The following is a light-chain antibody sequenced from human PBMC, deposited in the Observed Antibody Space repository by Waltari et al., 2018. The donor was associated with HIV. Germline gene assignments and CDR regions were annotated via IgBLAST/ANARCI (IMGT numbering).Light chain of an antibody. V-gene: IGKV1-5*03. CDR3: QQYNSYRYS. J-gene: IGKJ2*03. CDR1: QSISSW. Sequence: DIQMTQSPSTLSASVGDRVTITCRASQSISSWLAWYQQKPGKAPKLLIYKASSLESGVPSRFSGSGSGTEFTLTISSLQPHDFATYYCQQYNSYRYSFGQGTKLEIK. CDR2: KAS.